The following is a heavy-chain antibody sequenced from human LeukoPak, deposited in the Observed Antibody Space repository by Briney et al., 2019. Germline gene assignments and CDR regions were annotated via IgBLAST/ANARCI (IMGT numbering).Heavy chain of an antibody. D-gene: IGHD5-24*01. V-gene: IGHV3-23*01. Sequence: GGSLRLSCAASGFTFGSYAMTWVRQAPGKGLEWVSGIRGSGSTTYYADSVKGRFTISRDNSKNTLYLQMNSLGVGDTAIYYCANGRDGYNLDNWGQGTLVTVSP. CDR3: ANGRDGYNLDN. CDR2: IRGSGSTT. CDR1: GFTFGSYA. J-gene: IGHJ4*02.